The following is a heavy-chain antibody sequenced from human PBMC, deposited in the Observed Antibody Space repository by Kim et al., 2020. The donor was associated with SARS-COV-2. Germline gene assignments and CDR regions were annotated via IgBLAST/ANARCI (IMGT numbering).Heavy chain of an antibody. CDR3: ARDSWPMSYFDY. J-gene: IGHJ4*02. Sequence: NPRLKSRVPMSVDTSQNQFSRKLSSVTAADTAVYYCARDSWPMSYFDYWGQGTLVTVCS. V-gene: IGHV4-4*06. D-gene: IGHD3-22*01.